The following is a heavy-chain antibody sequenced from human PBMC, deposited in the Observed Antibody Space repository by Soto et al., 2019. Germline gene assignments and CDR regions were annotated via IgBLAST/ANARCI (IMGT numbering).Heavy chain of an antibody. D-gene: IGHD3-10*01. CDR2: IIPIVGTA. CDR1: GGTFSSYA. V-gene: IGHV1-69*01. Sequence: QVQLVQTGAEAKKPGSSVKVSCKASGGTFSSYAISWVRQAPGQGLEWMGGIIPIVGTANYAQKFQGRVTITADESPIIADRELSSLRSDDRFVYYCASPLAITVVRGVLIAPNTKIDGVAIWGRGTMVTVSS. J-gene: IGHJ3*02. CDR3: ASPLAITVVRGVLIAPNTKIDGVAI.